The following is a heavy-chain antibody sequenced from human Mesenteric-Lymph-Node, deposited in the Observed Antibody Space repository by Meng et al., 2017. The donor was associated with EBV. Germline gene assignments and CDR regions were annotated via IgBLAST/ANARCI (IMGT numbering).Heavy chain of an antibody. CDR2: IYHFGSP. V-gene: IGHV4-30-2*01. J-gene: IGHJ4*02. Sequence: LQNSRPGLVKPPQTLSLACEFTGGSVSSGGYSWSSIRPPPGKGLEWIGYIYHFGSPNYNPSLKSRVTISVDRSKNQFSLNLTSMTAADTAVYYCARRGIAEGFDFWGQGTLVTVSS. CDR3: ARRGIAEGFDF. CDR1: GGSVSSGGYS.